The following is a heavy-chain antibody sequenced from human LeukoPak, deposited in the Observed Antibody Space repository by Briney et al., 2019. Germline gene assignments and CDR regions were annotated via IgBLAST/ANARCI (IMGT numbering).Heavy chain of an antibody. Sequence: GGSLRLSCAASGFTFSSYAMSLVRQAPGKGLEWVSAISGSGGSTYYADSVKGRFTISRDNSKNTLYLQMNSLRAEDTAVYYCAKEDIVVVPAGYYYYYGMDVWGQGTTVTVSS. CDR2: ISGSGGST. CDR1: GFTFSSYA. CDR3: AKEDIVVVPAGYYYYYGMDV. V-gene: IGHV3-23*01. D-gene: IGHD2-2*01. J-gene: IGHJ6*02.